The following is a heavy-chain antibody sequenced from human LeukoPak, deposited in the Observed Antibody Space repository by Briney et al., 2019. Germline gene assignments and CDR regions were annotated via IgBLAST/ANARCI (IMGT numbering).Heavy chain of an antibody. CDR1: GNTFTNND. CDR2: MNPYNGDT. CDR3: ATSSVDGTVSFFDP. J-gene: IGHJ5*02. V-gene: IGHV1-8*01. D-gene: IGHD3/OR15-3a*01. Sequence: GASVKVSCKASGNTFTNNDIIWVRQATGQGLEWMGWMNPYNGDTGYAQKFQGRVTLTRDTSTTTAYMELSGLKPDDSAVYYCATSSVDGTVSFFDPWGQGSLVTVSS.